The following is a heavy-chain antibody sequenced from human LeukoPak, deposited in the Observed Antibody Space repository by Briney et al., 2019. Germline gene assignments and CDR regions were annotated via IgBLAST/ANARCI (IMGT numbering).Heavy chain of an antibody. V-gene: IGHV4-61*01. D-gene: IGHD6-13*01. CDR2: THFSGST. Sequence: KPSETLSLTCTVSGGSISSSSYYWTWIGQPPGKGLEWIGYTHFSGSTNYNPSLKSRATTSLDRAKNQISLTLTSVSAADTAVYFCARAKAAGSYDFWGQGTLVTVSS. CDR3: ARAKAAGSYDF. CDR1: GGSISSSSYY. J-gene: IGHJ4*02.